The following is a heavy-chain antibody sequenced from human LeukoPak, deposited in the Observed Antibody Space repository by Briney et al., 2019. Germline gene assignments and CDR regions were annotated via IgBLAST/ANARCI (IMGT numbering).Heavy chain of an antibody. V-gene: IGHV4-30-4*01. J-gene: IGHJ5*02. CDR2: IFYTGST. CDR1: GGSITSGNYY. CDR3: ARKYPDHWFDP. Sequence: SETLSLTCTVSGGSITSGNYYWSWIRQPPGKGLEWIGYIFYTGSTNYSPSLKSRVFISVDTFKNQFSLKLSSATAADTAVYFCARKYPDHWFDPWGQGTLVTVSS. D-gene: IGHD6-6*01.